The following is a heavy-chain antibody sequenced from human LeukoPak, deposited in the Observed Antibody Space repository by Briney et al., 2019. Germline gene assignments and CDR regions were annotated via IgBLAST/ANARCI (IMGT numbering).Heavy chain of an antibody. CDR1: GFTFSSYE. J-gene: IGHJ4*02. CDR2: ISSSGSTI. D-gene: IGHD3-10*02. CDR3: ARDMLLDY. V-gene: IGHV3-48*03. Sequence: GGSLRLSCAASGFTFSSYEMNWVRQAPGKGLEWVSYISSSGSTIYYADSVKGRFTFSRDNAQNSLYLQMNSLRVEDTAVYYCARDMLLDYWGQGTLVTVSS.